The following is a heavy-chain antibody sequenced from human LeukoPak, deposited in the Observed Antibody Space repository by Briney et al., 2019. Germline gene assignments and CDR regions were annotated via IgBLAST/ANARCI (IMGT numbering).Heavy chain of an antibody. Sequence: ASVKVSCKASGYTFTSYDINWVRQATGQGLEWMGWMNPNSGNTGYAQKFQGRVTMTRNTSISTAYMELSSLRSEDTAVYYCARASLPDYGDYGWYFDLWGRGTLVTVSS. CDR2: MNPNSGNT. CDR1: GYTFTSYD. V-gene: IGHV1-8*01. CDR3: ARASLPDYGDYGWYFDL. D-gene: IGHD4-17*01. J-gene: IGHJ2*01.